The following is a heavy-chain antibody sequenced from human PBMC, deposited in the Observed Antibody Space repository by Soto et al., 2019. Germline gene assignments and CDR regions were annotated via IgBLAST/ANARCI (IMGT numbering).Heavy chain of an antibody. Sequence: SETLSLTCIVSGGSITSYHWSWIRQFPGKGLEWIAFTSYTGNTNYNPSLPSRVTIPIDPSKNQFSIKTTSRTAADPSVYCCAGDMHAGFTHSFDPRGQG. J-gene: IGHJ5*02. V-gene: IGHV4-59*01. CDR3: AGDMHAGFTHSFDP. CDR1: GGSITSYH. D-gene: IGHD2-15*01. CDR2: TSYTGNT.